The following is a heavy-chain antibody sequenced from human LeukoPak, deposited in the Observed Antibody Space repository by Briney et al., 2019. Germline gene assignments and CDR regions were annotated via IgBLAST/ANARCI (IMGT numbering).Heavy chain of an antibody. V-gene: IGHV3-30*04. J-gene: IGHJ4*02. CDR1: GFTFSNYA. Sequence: GGSLRLSCAASGFTFSNYAMHWVRQAPGKGLEWVAVISYDGSNKYYADSVKGRFTISRDNSKNTLYLQMNSLRAEATAVYYCARGLNYYASDYWGQGTLVTVSS. D-gene: IGHD3-10*01. CDR2: ISYDGSNK. CDR3: ARGLNYYASDY.